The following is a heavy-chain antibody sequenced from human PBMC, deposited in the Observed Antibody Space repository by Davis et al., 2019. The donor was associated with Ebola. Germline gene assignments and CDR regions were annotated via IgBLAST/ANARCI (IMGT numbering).Heavy chain of an antibody. J-gene: IGHJ4*02. Sequence: GGSLRLSCAASGFSFSSYAMSWVRQAPAKGLEWVSAICGGGGSTYYADSVKGRFTIARDNSKNTLYLQMNSLRAEDTAVYYCATSPYSSSSSFDYWGQGTLVTVSS. CDR3: ATSPYSSSSSFDY. CDR1: GFSFSSYA. CDR2: ICGGGGST. D-gene: IGHD6-6*01. V-gene: IGHV3-23*01.